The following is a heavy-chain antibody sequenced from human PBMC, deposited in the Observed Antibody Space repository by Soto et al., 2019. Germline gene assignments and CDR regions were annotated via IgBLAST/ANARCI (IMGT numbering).Heavy chain of an antibody. D-gene: IGHD1-26*01. CDR1: GYTFTSYG. V-gene: IGHV1-18*01. J-gene: IGHJ6*02. CDR2: ISAYNGNT. Sequence: ASVKVSCKASGYTFTSYGISWVRQAPGQGLEWMGWISAYNGNTNYAQKLQGRVTMTTDTSTSTAYMELRSLRSDDTAVYYCARHEGPSSVVGATLPWYYYYSGTDVSGQGTTVTVYS. CDR3: ARHEGPSSVVGATLPWYYYYSGTDV.